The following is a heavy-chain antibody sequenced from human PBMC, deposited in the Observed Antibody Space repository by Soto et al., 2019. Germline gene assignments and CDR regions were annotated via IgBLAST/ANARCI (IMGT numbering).Heavy chain of an antibody. CDR1: GFTFTSYA. V-gene: IGHV3-23*01. D-gene: IGHD3-9*01. CDR2: ISGSGGST. CDR3: AKDGNPIPYLTGYYRLGWFDP. J-gene: IGHJ5*02. Sequence: EVQLLESGGGLVQPGGSLRLSCAASGFTFTSYAMSWVPQAPGKGLEWVSAISGSGGSTYYADSVKGRFTISRDNSKNTLYLKMNSLRAEDTAVYYCAKDGNPIPYLTGYYRLGWFDPWGQGTLVTVSS.